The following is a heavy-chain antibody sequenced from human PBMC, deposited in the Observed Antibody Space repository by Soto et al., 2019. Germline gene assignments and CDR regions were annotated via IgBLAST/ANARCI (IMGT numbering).Heavy chain of an antibody. CDR2: IYYNGRT. CDR1: GGSVSSSSYY. Sequence: ETLSLTCTVSGGSVSSSSYYWDWIRQSPGKGLEWIGHIYYNGRTYYNPSLKSRVTISVDTSKNQFSLNLSSVTAADTAVYYCGRRPKSGSFHYYGVDVWGRGTTVTVSS. CDR3: GRRPKSGSFHYYGVDV. V-gene: IGHV4-39*01. D-gene: IGHD1-26*01. J-gene: IGHJ6*02.